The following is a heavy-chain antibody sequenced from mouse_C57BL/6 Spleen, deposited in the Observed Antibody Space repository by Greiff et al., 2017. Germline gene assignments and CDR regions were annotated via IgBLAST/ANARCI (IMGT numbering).Heavy chain of an antibody. D-gene: IGHD2-3*01. J-gene: IGHJ3*01. V-gene: IGHV1-50*01. CDR2: IDPSDSYT. CDR1: GYTFTSYW. CDR3: ARGGSYDGPRGFAY. Sequence: QVQLQQPGAELVKPGASVKLSCKASGYTFTSYWMQWVKQRPGQGLEWIGEIDPSDSYTNYNQKFKGKATLTVDTSSSTAYMQLSSLTSEDSAVYYCARGGSYDGPRGFAYWGQGTLVTVSA.